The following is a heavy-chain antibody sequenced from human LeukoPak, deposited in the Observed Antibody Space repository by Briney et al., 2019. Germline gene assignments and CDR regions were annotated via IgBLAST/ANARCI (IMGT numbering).Heavy chain of an antibody. CDR3: ARWWGGKENY. CDR2: MNPNSGNT. D-gene: IGHD2-15*01. V-gene: IGHV1-8*02. Sequence: GASVKVSCKASGYTFTSYYMHWVRQAPGQGLEWMGWMNPNSGNTGYAQKFQGRVTMTRNTSISTAYMELSSLRSEDTAVYYCARWWGGKENYWGQGTLVTVSS. J-gene: IGHJ4*02. CDR1: GYTFTSYY.